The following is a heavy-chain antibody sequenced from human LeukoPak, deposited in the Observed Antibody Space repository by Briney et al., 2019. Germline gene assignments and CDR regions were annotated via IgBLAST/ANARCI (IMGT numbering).Heavy chain of an antibody. CDR1: GFTFSSYG. V-gene: IGHV3-30*03. D-gene: IGHD3-22*01. Sequence: GGSLRLSCAASGFTFSSYGMHWVRQAPGKGLEWVAVISYDGSNKYYADSVRGRFTISRDNSKNTLYLQMNSLRAEDTAVYYCARGDSSGYHYHYYGMDVWGQGTTVTVSS. CDR3: ARGDSSGYHYHYYGMDV. J-gene: IGHJ6*02. CDR2: ISYDGSNK.